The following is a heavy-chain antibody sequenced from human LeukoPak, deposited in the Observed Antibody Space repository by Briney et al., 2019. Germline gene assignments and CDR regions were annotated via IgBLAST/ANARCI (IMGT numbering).Heavy chain of an antibody. J-gene: IGHJ1*01. CDR2: IRYDGSNK. D-gene: IGHD2-15*01. V-gene: IGHV3-30*02. Sequence: PGGSLRLSCAASGFTFSSYGMHWVRQAPGKGLEWVAFIRYDGSNKYYADSVKGRFTISRDNSKNTLYLQMNSLRAEDTAVYYCAKDLSDIVVVVAVLGPPLYFQHWGQGTLVTVSS. CDR1: GFTFSSYG. CDR3: AKDLSDIVVVVAVLGPPLYFQH.